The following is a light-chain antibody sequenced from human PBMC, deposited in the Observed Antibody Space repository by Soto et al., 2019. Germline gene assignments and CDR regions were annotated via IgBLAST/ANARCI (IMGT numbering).Light chain of an antibody. Sequence: EIVLTQSPATLSLSPGERATLSCRASQSVNSYLAWYQHKPGQAPRLLIYGASNRATGIPARFSGSGSGTHFTLTTSSLEPEDFAVYYCQQRSNWPPLPLGQGTRLEIK. V-gene: IGKV3-11*01. J-gene: IGKJ5*01. CDR3: QQRSNWPPLP. CDR1: QSVNSY. CDR2: GAS.